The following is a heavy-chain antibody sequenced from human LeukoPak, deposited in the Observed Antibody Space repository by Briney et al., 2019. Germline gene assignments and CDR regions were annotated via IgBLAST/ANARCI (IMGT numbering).Heavy chain of an antibody. CDR1: GFTFSSYS. V-gene: IGHV3-21*01. CDR2: ISSSSSYI. Sequence: GGSLRLSCAASGFTFSSYSMNWVRQAPGKGLEWVSSISSSSSYIYYADSVKGRFTISRDNAKNSLSLQMNSLRAEDTAVYYCASFALYGDYVIDYWGQGTLVTVSS. D-gene: IGHD4-17*01. CDR3: ASFALYGDYVIDY. J-gene: IGHJ4*02.